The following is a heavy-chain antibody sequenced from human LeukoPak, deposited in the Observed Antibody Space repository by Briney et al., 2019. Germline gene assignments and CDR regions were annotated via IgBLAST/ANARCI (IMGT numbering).Heavy chain of an antibody. J-gene: IGHJ4*02. D-gene: IGHD1-1*01. CDR3: AKDLSNWNDVTTPDY. V-gene: IGHV3-66*01. CDR2: IYSGGST. CDR1: GFTVSSNY. Sequence: GGSLRLSCATSGFTVSSNYMSWVRQAPGKGLEWVSVIYSGGSTYYADSVKGRFTISRDNSKNTLYLQMNSLRAEDTAVYYCAKDLSNWNDVTTPDYWGQGTLVTVSS.